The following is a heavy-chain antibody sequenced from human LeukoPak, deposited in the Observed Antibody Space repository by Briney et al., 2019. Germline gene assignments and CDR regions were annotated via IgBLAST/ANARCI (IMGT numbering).Heavy chain of an antibody. V-gene: IGHV4-4*02. J-gene: IGHJ3*02. CDR3: ARVGVYAIDDAFDI. CDR2: IYHSGST. D-gene: IGHD2-8*01. CDR1: GELVSRSKW. Sequence: SLTRAVSGELVSRSKWWAWVPPPPGKGRDWGGEIYHSGSTNYNPSLKSRATISVDKSNNQFYLELSSVTAADTAVYYCARVGVYAIDDAFDIWGQGTMVTVSS.